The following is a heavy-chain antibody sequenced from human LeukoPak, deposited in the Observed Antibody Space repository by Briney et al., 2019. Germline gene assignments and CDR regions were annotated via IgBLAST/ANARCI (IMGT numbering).Heavy chain of an antibody. J-gene: IGHJ4*02. V-gene: IGHV3-73*01. CDR1: GFTFSGSA. D-gene: IGHD2-2*01. CDR3: ARVNQLLRLFDY. Sequence: GGSLKLSCAASGFTFSGSAMHWVRQASGKGLEWVGRIRSKANSYATAYAASVKGRFTISRDDSKNTAYLQMNSLKTEDTAVYYCARVNQLLRLFDYWGQGTLVTVSS. CDR2: IRSKANSYAT.